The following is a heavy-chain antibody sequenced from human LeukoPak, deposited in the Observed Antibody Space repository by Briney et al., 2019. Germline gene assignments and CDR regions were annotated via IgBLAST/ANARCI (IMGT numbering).Heavy chain of an antibody. J-gene: IGHJ4*02. V-gene: IGHV3-23*01. CDR2: ISGSGSDT. D-gene: IGHD3-22*01. Sequence: GGSLRLSCAASGFTFSHSAMSWVRQAPGKGLEWISTISGSGSDTNYADSVRGRLIISRDNSKNTLFLQMNSLRAADTAVYYCVTSLYYDSSGYLRTDYWGQGTLVTVSS. CDR1: GFTFSHSA. CDR3: VTSLYYDSSGYLRTDY.